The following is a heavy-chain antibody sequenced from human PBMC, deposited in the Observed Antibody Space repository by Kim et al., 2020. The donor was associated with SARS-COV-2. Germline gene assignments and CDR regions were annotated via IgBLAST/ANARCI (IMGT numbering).Heavy chain of an antibody. J-gene: IGHJ4*02. CDR3: ARVGDY. CDR1: GFTFSSHW. CDR2: IKEDGSEK. V-gene: IGHV3-7*01. Sequence: GGSLRLSCAASGFTFSSHWMSWVRQAPGKGLEWVANIKEDGSEKYYVDSVKGRFTISRDNAKNSLYLQMNSLRIEDTAVYYCARVGDYWGQGIKVTVSS.